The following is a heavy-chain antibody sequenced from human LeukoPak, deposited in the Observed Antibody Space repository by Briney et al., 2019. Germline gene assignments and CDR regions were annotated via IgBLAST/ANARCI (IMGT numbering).Heavy chain of an antibody. CDR1: GFTFSNYG. Sequence: GGSLRLSCAASGFTFSNYGMHWVRQAPGKGLEWVAVISYDGSNKYYADSVKGRFTISRDNSKNTLYLQMNSLRAEDTAVYYCAKRPDYYDSSGHGQEYFQHWGQGTLVTVSS. D-gene: IGHD3-22*01. CDR3: AKRPDYYDSSGHGQEYFQH. V-gene: IGHV3-30*18. J-gene: IGHJ1*01. CDR2: ISYDGSNK.